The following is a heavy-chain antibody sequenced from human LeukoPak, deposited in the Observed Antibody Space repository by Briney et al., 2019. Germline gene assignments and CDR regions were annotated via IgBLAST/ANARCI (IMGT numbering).Heavy chain of an antibody. CDR2: VYYSGST. CDR3: ARSREYFDSSGYYPLVDY. CDR1: GGSISSSTTYY. J-gene: IGHJ4*02. D-gene: IGHD3-22*01. Sequence: SETLSLTCTVSGGSISSSTTYYWGWIRQPPGKGLEWIGSVYYSGSTYYNPSLKSRVTISVDTAKNQCSLKLRSVTAADTAVYYCARSREYFDSSGYYPLVDYWGQGTLVTVSS. V-gene: IGHV4-39*01.